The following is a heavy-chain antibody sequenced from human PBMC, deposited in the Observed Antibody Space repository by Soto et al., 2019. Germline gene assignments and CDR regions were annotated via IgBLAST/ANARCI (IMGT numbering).Heavy chain of an antibody. Sequence: GESLKISCKGSGYSFTSYWISWVRQMPGKGLEWMGRIDPSDSYTNYSPSFQGHVTISADKSISTAYLQWSSLKASDTAMYYCAIHIVVVNDLDYYGMYVWGQGTTVTVSS. CDR3: AIHIVVVNDLDYYGMYV. D-gene: IGHD2-21*01. CDR2: IDPSDSYT. CDR1: GYSFTSYW. J-gene: IGHJ6*02. V-gene: IGHV5-10-1*01.